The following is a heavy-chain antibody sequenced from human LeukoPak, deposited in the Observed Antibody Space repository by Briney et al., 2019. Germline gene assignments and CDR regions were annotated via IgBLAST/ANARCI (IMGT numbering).Heavy chain of an antibody. J-gene: IGHJ4*02. V-gene: IGHV3-66*01. Sequence: PGGSLRLSCAASGFTFSNAWMSWVRQAPGKGLEWVSVIFGGGSTNYADSVKGRFTISRDDSKNTLYLQMNSLRAEDTAVYYCASPGETPFDCWGQGTLVTVSS. CDR1: GFTFSNAW. CDR2: IFGGGST. D-gene: IGHD2-21*01. CDR3: ASPGETPFDC.